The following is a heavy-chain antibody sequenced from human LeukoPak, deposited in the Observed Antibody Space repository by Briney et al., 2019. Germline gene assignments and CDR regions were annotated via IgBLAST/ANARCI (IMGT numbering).Heavy chain of an antibody. Sequence: PSETLSLTCTVSGGSISRYYWSWIRQPPGKGLEWIGYIYYSGSTSYNPSVKSRVTISVDTSKNQFSLRLTSVTAADTAVYYCARVRSSGWYSTYYFEYWGQGNLVTVSS. CDR1: GGSISRYY. J-gene: IGHJ4*02. V-gene: IGHV4-59*01. CDR3: ARVRSSGWYSTYYFEY. CDR2: IYYSGST. D-gene: IGHD6-19*01.